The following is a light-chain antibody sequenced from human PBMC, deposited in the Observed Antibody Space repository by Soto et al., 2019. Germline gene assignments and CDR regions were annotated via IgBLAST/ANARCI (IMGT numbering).Light chain of an antibody. Sequence: EIVLTQSPATLSLSPGERATLSCRASQSVSSYLAWYQQKPGQAPRLLIYDASNRATGIPARLSGSGSGTDFTLTISSLKPEDVAVYYCQKRSNWPLTFGGGTKVEIK. CDR3: QKRSNWPLT. V-gene: IGKV3-11*01. J-gene: IGKJ4*01. CDR2: DAS. CDR1: QSVSSY.